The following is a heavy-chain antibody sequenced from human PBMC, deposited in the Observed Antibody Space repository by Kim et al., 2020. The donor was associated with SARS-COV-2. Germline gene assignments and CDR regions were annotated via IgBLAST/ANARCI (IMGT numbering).Heavy chain of an antibody. CDR3: ARLWLRSPRGSSGYYAGPSGDY. CDR1: GGSISSSSYY. Sequence: SETLSLTCTVSGGSISSSSYYWGWIRQPPGKGLEWIGSIYYSGSTYYNPSLKSRVTISVDTSKNQFSLKLSSVTAADTAVYYCARLWLRSPRGSSGYYAGPSGDYWGQGTLVTVSS. CDR2: IYYSGST. J-gene: IGHJ4*02. V-gene: IGHV4-39*01. D-gene: IGHD3-22*01.